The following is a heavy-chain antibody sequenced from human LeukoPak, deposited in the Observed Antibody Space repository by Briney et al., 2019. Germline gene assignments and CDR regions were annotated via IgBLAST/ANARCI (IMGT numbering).Heavy chain of an antibody. V-gene: IGHV3-48*03. CDR2: ISSSGSTI. CDR1: GFTFSSYE. D-gene: IGHD3-22*01. CDR3: AREALTYYYDSSGYYYHDY. J-gene: IGHJ4*02. Sequence: PGGSLRLSCAASGFTFSSYEMNWVRQAPGKGLEWVSYISSSGSTIYYADSVKGRFTISRDNAKNSLYLQMNSLRAEDTAVYYCAREALTYYYDSSGYYYHDYWGQGTLVTVSS.